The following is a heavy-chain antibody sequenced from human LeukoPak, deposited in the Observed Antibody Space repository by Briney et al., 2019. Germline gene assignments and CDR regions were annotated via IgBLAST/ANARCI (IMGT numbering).Heavy chain of an antibody. D-gene: IGHD3-10*01. J-gene: IGHJ4*02. CDR2: IFHRWST. CDR1: GGSISSGGYS. V-gene: IGHV4-30-2*01. Sequence: PSQTLSLTCAVSGGSISSGGYSWSWIRQPPGKGLEWIGFIFHRWSTYYNPSLKSRVTISVDRSKNQFSLKLSSVTAADTAVYYCARVPYAPGSYSLYFDYWGQGTLVTVSS. CDR3: ARVPYAPGSYSLYFDY.